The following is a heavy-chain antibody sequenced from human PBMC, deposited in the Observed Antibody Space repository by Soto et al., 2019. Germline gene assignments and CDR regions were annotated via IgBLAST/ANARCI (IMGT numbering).Heavy chain of an antibody. V-gene: IGHV3-30*03. CDR3: ARTIIALADFRYYYLDG. CDR2: ISYDSTKT. J-gene: IGHJ6*02. Sequence: PGESLRHSCAASGFTFNSYGMHWVRQGPGNGLEWVAFISYDSTKTYYADSVKGRFTISRDNSNSALYVQMNSLTGEDTAVHYCARTIIALADFRYYYLDGWGQGTTVTLAS. D-gene: IGHD5-12*01. CDR1: GFTFNSYG.